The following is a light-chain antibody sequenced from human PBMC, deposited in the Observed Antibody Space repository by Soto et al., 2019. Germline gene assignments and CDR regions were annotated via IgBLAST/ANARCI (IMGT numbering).Light chain of an antibody. CDR3: CSYDGPYSYV. J-gene: IGLJ1*01. CDR2: DVT. Sequence: QSVLTQPRSVSGSPGQSVTISCTGTSSDVGAYNYVSWYQQHPGNAPKLMIYDVTKRPSGVPDRFSGSKSANTASLTISGLQAEDEGAYFCCSYDGPYSYVFGPGTKVTVL. CDR1: SSDVGAYNY. V-gene: IGLV2-11*01.